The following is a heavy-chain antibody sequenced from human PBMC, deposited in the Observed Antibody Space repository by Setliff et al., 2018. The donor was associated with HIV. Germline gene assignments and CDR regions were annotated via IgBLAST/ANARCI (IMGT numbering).Heavy chain of an antibody. V-gene: IGHV4-34*01. CDR2: INHSGST. J-gene: IGHJ4*02. Sequence: SETLSLTCAVSGGSFSGYYWSWIRQPPGKGLEWVGEINHSGSTNYNPSLKSRVTISVDTSKNQFSLKLSSETAADTAIYYCLRARAEWVELHSVPSYFDNWGQGTLVTVSS. CDR3: LRARAEWVELHSVPSYFDN. D-gene: IGHD3-3*01. CDR1: GGSFSGYY.